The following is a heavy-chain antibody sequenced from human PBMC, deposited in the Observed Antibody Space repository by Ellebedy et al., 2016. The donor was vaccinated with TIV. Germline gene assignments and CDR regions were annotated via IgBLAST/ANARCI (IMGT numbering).Heavy chain of an antibody. J-gene: IGHJ5*02. CDR3: VKVAWNNWFDP. CDR2: IRGSGDST. V-gene: IGHV3-23*01. Sequence: GGSLRLSCAASGFTFSSYAMSWVRQAPGKGLEWVSSIRGSGDSTYYADSVRGRFTISRDNSKNTLYLEMNSLRAEDTAVYYCVKVAWNNWFDPWGQGTLVTVSS. CDR1: GFTFSSYA. D-gene: IGHD1-1*01.